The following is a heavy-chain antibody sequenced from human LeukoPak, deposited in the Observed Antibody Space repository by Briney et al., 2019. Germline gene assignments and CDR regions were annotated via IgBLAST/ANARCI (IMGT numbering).Heavy chain of an antibody. CDR2: IYPGDSDT. CDR3: ASHTKRYYYGMDV. J-gene: IGHJ6*02. Sequence: GESLKISFKGSGYSFTSYWIGWVRQMPGKSLEWMGIIYPGDSDTRYRPSFQGQVTISAEKSISTAYLQWSSLKASDTAMYYCASHTKRYYYGMDVWGQGTTVTVSS. D-gene: IGHD3-3*01. V-gene: IGHV5-51*01. CDR1: GYSFTSYW.